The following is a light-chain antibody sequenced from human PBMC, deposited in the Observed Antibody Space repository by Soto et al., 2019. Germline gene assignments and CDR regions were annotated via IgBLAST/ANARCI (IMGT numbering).Light chain of an antibody. J-gene: IGKJ1*01. Sequence: DIQMTQSPSTLSGSIVYRDTITFLASQSVNKWLAWLQQKPGKAPKLLIYDASSLQIGVPPRFSGSGSGTEYTLTIRSLQPDDIATDYCQQNSSYSAWMVGEGTKVDIK. V-gene: IGKV1-5*01. CDR3: QQNSSYSAWM. CDR1: QSVNKW. CDR2: DAS.